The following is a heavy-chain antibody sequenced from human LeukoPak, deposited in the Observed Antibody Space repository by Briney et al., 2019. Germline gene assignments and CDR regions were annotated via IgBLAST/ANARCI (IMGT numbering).Heavy chain of an antibody. CDR3: ARVASPNTYYYDSSGYYWGYFDY. V-gene: IGHV1-69*05. Sequence: GASVTVSCTASGGTFSSYAISWVRQAPGQGLEWMGGIIPIFGTANYAQKSQGRVTITTDESTSTAYMELSSLRSEDTAVYYCARVASPNTYYYDSSGYYWGYFDYWGQGTLVTVSS. CDR2: IIPIFGTA. CDR1: GGTFSSYA. D-gene: IGHD3-22*01. J-gene: IGHJ4*02.